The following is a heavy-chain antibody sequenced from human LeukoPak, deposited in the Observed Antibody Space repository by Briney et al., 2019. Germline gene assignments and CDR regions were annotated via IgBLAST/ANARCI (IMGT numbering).Heavy chain of an antibody. D-gene: IGHD6-19*01. CDR2: ISRTGSII. CDR1: GFTFSDYR. Sequence: GGSLRLSCVASGFTFSDYRMTWVRQALGKGLEWVSYISRTGSIIFSADSVKGRFIVSRDNAKNSLFLQMNSLRDEDTAVYYCARDPADSGWYFDHWGPGTLVTVSS. CDR3: ARDPADSGWYFDH. J-gene: IGHJ4*02. V-gene: IGHV3-48*02.